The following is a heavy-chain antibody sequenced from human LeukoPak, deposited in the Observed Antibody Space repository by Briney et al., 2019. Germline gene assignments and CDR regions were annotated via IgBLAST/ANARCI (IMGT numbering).Heavy chain of an antibody. CDR1: GFTFNIFW. CDR2: IKHDGREE. CDR3: ARALGNSTGDY. V-gene: IGHV3-7*04. D-gene: IGHD7-27*01. Sequence: GGSLRLSCAASGFTFNIFWMSWVRQAPGKGLEWVANIKHDGREEDYGDSVRGRFTISRDNAQNSLILQMNSLRGEDTAVYYCARALGNSTGDYWGQGTLVTVSS. J-gene: IGHJ4*02.